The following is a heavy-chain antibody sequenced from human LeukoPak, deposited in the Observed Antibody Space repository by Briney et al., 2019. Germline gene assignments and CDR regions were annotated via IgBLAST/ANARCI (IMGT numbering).Heavy chain of an antibody. V-gene: IGHV4-39*01. J-gene: IGHJ5*02. D-gene: IGHD3-16*01. CDR3: ASRVGGWFDP. CDR2: IYYSKNT. CDR1: GGSISSSSAY. Sequence: SETLSLTCTVSGGSISSSSAYWGWIRQPPGKGLEWIGSIYYSKNTYYNPSLKSRVTISADTSKNQFSLKLSSVSAADTAVYYCASRVGGWFDPWGQGTLVTVSP.